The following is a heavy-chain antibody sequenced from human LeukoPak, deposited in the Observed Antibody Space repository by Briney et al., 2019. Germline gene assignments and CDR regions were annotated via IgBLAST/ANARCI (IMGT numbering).Heavy chain of an antibody. CDR3: ARWRNYDILTGYSHGYYFDY. D-gene: IGHD3-9*01. V-gene: IGHV4-39*01. CDR1: GGSISSSSYY. CDR2: IYYSGST. J-gene: IGHJ4*02. Sequence: SETLSLTCTASGGSISSSSYYWGWIRQPPGKGLEWIGSIYYSGSTYYNPSLKSRVTISVDTSKNQFSLKLSSVTAADTAVYYCARWRNYDILTGYSHGYYFDYWGQGTLVTVSS.